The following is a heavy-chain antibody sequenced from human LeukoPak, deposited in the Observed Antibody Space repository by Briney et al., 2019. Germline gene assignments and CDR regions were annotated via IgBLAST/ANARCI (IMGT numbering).Heavy chain of an antibody. V-gene: IGHV4-30-2*01. CDR3: ASLWAIAFDI. Sequence: SETLSLTCAVSGGSISSGGYSWSWIRQPPGKGLEWIGYIYHSGSTYYNPSLKSRVTISVDRSKNQFSLKLSSVTAADTAVYYCASLWAIAFDIWGQGTMVTVSS. CDR2: IYHSGST. CDR1: GGSISSGGYS. D-gene: IGHD1-26*01. J-gene: IGHJ3*02.